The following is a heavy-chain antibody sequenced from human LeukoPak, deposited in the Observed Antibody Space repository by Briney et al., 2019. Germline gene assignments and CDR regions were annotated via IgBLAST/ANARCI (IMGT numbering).Heavy chain of an antibody. Sequence: SETLSLTCAVYGGSFSGYYWSWIRQPPGKGLEWIGEINHSGSTNYNPSLKSRVTISVDTSKNQFSLKLSSVTAADTAVYYCARGGRGYRYRYWGQGTLVTVSS. J-gene: IGHJ4*02. V-gene: IGHV4-34*01. CDR1: GGSFSGYY. D-gene: IGHD5-18*01. CDR3: ARGGRGYRYRY. CDR2: INHSGST.